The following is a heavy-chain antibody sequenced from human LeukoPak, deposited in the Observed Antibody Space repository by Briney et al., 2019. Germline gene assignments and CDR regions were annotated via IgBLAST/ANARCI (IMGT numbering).Heavy chain of an antibody. CDR1: GFTFSSYS. D-gene: IGHD3-3*01. CDR2: ISSSSSTI. CDR3: AKDVHPDFWSGYYDY. V-gene: IGHV3-48*04. Sequence: GGSLRLSCAASGFTFSSYSMNWVRQAPGKGLEWVSYISSSSSTIYYADSVKGRFTISRDNAKNSLYLQMNSLRAEDTALYYCAKDVHPDFWSGYYDYWGQGTLVTVSS. J-gene: IGHJ4*02.